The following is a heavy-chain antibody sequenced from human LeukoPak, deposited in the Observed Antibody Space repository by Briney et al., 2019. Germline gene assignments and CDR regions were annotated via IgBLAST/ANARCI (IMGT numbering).Heavy chain of an antibody. Sequence: PGGSLRLSCAASGFTLSDFTMNWVRQAPGKGLEWVSSISSSSHYIYYTDSVKGRFTISRDSAKNSLYLQMNSLRAEDTAVYYCARDFWSGSDYYYMDVWGKGTTVTVSS. J-gene: IGHJ6*03. V-gene: IGHV3-21*01. D-gene: IGHD3-3*01. CDR1: GFTLSDFT. CDR3: ARDFWSGSDYYYMDV. CDR2: ISSSSHYI.